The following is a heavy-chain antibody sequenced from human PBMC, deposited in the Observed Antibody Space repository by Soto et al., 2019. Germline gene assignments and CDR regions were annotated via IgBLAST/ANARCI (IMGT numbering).Heavy chain of an antibody. Sequence: ESGGGLIQPGGSLRLSCAASGFSVSGNYMSWVRQAPGKGPEWISVIHSSGDTNYADSVKGRFTISRDKYKNTVYLQMNSLRAEDTAVYYCAGSTNYYLYYFDYWGQGTLVTVSS. CDR1: GFSVSGNY. J-gene: IGHJ4*02. V-gene: IGHV3-53*01. CDR2: IHSSGDT. D-gene: IGHD3-16*01. CDR3: AGSTNYYLYYFDY.